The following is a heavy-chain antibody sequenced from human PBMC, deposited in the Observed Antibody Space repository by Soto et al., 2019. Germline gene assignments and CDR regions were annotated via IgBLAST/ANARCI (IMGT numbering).Heavy chain of an antibody. J-gene: IGHJ6*02. D-gene: IGHD1-1*01. V-gene: IGHV4-31*02. Sequence: SETLSLTXTVTGGSMTSGDQYWTWIRQHPGKGLEWTGYINHRGSFYYNPSLKSRLSMSVDTSKNQFSLNVTSVTAADTAVYYCARELPQRQGRNMDVWGQGTTVTVSS. CDR3: ARELPQRQGRNMDV. CDR2: INHRGSF. CDR1: GGSMTSGDQY.